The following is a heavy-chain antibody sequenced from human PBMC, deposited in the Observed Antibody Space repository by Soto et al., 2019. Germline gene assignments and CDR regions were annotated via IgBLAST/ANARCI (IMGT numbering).Heavy chain of an antibody. CDR3: AKVKLYDYVWGPALGPPNLDY. J-gene: IGHJ4*02. Sequence: GGSLRLSCAASGFTFSSYGMHWVRQAPGKGLEWVAVISYDGSNKYYADSVKGRFTISRDNSKNTLYLQMNSLRAEDTAVYYCAKVKLYDYVWGPALGPPNLDYWGQGTLVTVSS. CDR1: GFTFSSYG. D-gene: IGHD3-16*01. CDR2: ISYDGSNK. V-gene: IGHV3-30*18.